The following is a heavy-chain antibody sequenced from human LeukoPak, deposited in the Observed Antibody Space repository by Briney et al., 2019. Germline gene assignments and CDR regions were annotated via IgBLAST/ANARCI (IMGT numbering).Heavy chain of an antibody. CDR3: ATSVVVVTAASYYYYYYGMDV. D-gene: IGHD2-21*02. J-gene: IGHJ6*02. Sequence: SETLSLTCAVYGGSFSGYYWSWIRQPPGKGLEWIGEINHSGSTNYNPSLKSRVTISVDTSKNQFSLKLSSVTAADTAVYYCATSVVVVTAASYYYYYYGMDVWGQGTTVTVSS. CDR1: GGSFSGYY. V-gene: IGHV4-34*01. CDR2: INHSGST.